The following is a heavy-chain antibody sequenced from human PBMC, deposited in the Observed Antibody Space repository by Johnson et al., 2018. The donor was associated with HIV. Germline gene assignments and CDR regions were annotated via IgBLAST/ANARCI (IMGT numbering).Heavy chain of an antibody. CDR2: ITYDGSNK. D-gene: IGHD2-15*01. CDR3: AAPDIVVVVALEGDAFDI. J-gene: IGHJ3*02. Sequence: QVQLVESGGGLIQPGGSLRLSCAASGFTVSDNYMTWVRQAPGKGLEWVAHITYDGSNKYYADSVKGRFTISRDNSKNTLYLQMNSLRAEDTAVYYCAAPDIVVVVALEGDAFDIWGQGTMVTVSS. V-gene: IGHV3-30*03. CDR1: GFTVSDNY.